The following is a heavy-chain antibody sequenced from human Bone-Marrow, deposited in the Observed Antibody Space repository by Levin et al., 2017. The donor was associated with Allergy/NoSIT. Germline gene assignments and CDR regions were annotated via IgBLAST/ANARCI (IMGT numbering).Heavy chain of an antibody. Sequence: GESLKISCLASGLTVSSNYMSWVRQAPGKGLEWVSVIYGDGSTYYAGSAKGRWTISRDNTKNTLYLQMKSRGGEDTDVYYYARVRSSTGWFDYWGQGIVVTVSS. V-gene: IGHV3-53*01. D-gene: IGHD2/OR15-2a*01. CDR2: IYGDGST. J-gene: IGHJ5*01. CDR1: GLTVSSNY. CDR3: ARVRSSTGWFDY.